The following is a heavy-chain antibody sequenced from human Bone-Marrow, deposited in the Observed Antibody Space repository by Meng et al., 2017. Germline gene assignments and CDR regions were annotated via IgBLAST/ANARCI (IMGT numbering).Heavy chain of an antibody. CDR3: ARRGQLWLDSFDP. Sequence: GQGVQVWAVGKRPGSPVKFSLKASGGTFSCYASCWVRQAPGQGLEWVGGIIPIFGTANYAQKFQGRVTITADKSTSTAYMELSSLRSEDTAVYYCARRGQLWLDSFDPWGQGTLVTVSS. V-gene: IGHV1-69*06. J-gene: IGHJ5*02. CDR2: IIPIFGTA. D-gene: IGHD5-18*01. CDR1: GGTFSCYA.